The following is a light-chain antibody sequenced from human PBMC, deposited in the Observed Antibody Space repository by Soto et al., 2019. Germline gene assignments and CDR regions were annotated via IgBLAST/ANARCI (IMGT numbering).Light chain of an antibody. CDR1: QSISSTH. V-gene: IGKV3-20*01. CDR2: GAS. CDR3: QQYATSPGT. J-gene: IGKJ1*01. Sequence: EIVLTQSPDTLSLSPGERATLSCRASQSISSTHLVWYQQKPGQAPSLLIFGASSRATGIPDRFSGSGSGRECTLTIRGLELEDFAVYSCQQYATSPGTFGQGTKVAIK.